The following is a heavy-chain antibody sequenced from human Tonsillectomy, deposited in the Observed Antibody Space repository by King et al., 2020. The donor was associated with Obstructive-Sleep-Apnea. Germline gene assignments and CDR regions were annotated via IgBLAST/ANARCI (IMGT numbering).Heavy chain of an antibody. CDR2: ISWNSGTI. CDR1: GFTFDDYA. J-gene: IGHJ6*02. D-gene: IGHD3-10*01. Sequence: VLLVESGGGLVQPGRSLRLSCAVSGFTFDDYAMHWVRQAPGKGLEWVSGISWNSGTIGYVDSVKGRFTISRDNAKNSLYLQMNSLGAEDTALYYCVKGDYGSGQSGGDVWGQGTTVTVSS. CDR3: VKGDYGSGQSGGDV. V-gene: IGHV3-9*01.